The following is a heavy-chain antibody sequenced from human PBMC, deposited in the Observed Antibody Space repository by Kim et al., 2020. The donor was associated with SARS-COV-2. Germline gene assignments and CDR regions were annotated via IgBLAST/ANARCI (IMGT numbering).Heavy chain of an antibody. Sequence: SETLSLTCTVSGGSISSGGYYWSWIRQHPGKGLEWIVYIYYSGSTYYNPSLKSRVTISVDTSKNQFSLKLSSVTAADTAVYYCARERGMVQGVIMRTYYGMDVWGQGTTVTVSS. D-gene: IGHD3-10*01. CDR2: IYYSGST. CDR3: ARERGMVQGVIMRTYYGMDV. V-gene: IGHV4-31*03. CDR1: GGSISSGGYY. J-gene: IGHJ6*02.